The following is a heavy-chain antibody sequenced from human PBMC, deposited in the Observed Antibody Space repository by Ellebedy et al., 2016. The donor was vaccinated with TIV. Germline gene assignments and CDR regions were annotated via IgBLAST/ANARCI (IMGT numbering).Heavy chain of an antibody. Sequence: GGSLRLXXAASGITVNSSYMSWVRQAPGKGLECVALIYSGGSTYFADSVKGRFTISRDNSRNTVFLHMNRLRVEDTAVYYCARGFGDSADYYLYYYYGMDVWGQGTTVTVSS. CDR1: GITVNSSY. CDR3: ARGFGDSADYYLYYYYGMDV. J-gene: IGHJ6*02. CDR2: IYSGGST. D-gene: IGHD1-26*01. V-gene: IGHV3-53*01.